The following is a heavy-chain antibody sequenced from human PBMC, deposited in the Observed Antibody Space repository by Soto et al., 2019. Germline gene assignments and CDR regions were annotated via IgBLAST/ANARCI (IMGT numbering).Heavy chain of an antibody. D-gene: IGHD1-26*01. CDR2: VYYSGTT. CDR1: GASVGSETHF. Sequence: SETLSLTCAVSGASVGSETHFWSWIRQPPGKGLEWIGYVYYSGTTNSNPALKSRVTVSAERSKNQFSLRLSSVTAADTAVYYCAREDMSGTYYFDYWGPGTQVTVSS. CDR3: AREDMSGTYYFDY. J-gene: IGHJ4*02. V-gene: IGHV4-61*01.